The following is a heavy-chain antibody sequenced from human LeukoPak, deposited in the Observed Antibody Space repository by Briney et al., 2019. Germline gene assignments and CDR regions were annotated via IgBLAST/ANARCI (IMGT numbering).Heavy chain of an antibody. CDR1: GSSISSIY. Sequence: PWSLPLTRTVTGSSISSIYINLCSLLLQTTGKGLEWIGYIYNSGSTNYNPSLKSRVTISVDTSKNQFSLKLSSVTAADTAVYYCARQAGGNSGPFDYWGQGTVVTVSS. D-gene: IGHD4-23*01. CDR3: ARQAGGNSGPFDY. CDR2: IYNSGST. V-gene: IGHV4-59*08. J-gene: IGHJ4*02.